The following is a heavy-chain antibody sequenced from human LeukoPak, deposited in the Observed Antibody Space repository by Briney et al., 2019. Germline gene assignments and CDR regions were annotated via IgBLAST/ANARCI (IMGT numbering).Heavy chain of an antibody. CDR3: ARGGSYFVH. Sequence: GGSLRLSCAASGFSFRTYEMTWDRQAPGKGLEWVSHISTSGSTINYADSVKGRFTISRDNAKNSLYLQMNSLRAEDTAVYYCARGGSYFVHWGQGTLVTVSS. CDR2: ISTSGSTI. J-gene: IGHJ4*02. V-gene: IGHV3-48*03. D-gene: IGHD3-16*01. CDR1: GFSFRTYE.